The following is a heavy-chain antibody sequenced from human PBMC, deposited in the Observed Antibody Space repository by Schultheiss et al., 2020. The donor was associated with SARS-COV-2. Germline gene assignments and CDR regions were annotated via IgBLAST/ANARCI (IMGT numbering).Heavy chain of an antibody. CDR1: GGSISSSNW. J-gene: IGHJ6*02. CDR3: ARADYDYYYYGMDV. CDR2: IYYSGST. D-gene: IGHD4-17*01. Sequence: SETLSLTCAVSGGSISSSNWWSWIRQPPGKGLEWIGYIYYSGSTNYNPSLKSRVTISVDTSKNQFSLKLSSVTAADTAVYYCARADYDYYYYGMDVWGQGATVTVSS. V-gene: IGHV4-61*01.